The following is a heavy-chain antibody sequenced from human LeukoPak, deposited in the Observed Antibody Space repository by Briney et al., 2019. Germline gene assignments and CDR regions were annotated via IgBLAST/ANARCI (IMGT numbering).Heavy chain of an antibody. CDR1: GFTFSSYG. CDR3: AKDNIAAAGTFWFDP. Sequence: GGSLRLSCAASGFTFSSYGMHWVRQAPGKGLEWVAFISYDGSNKYYADSVKGRFTISRDNSKNTLYLQMNSLRAEDTAVYYCAKDNIAAAGTFWFDPWGQGTLVTVSS. V-gene: IGHV3-30*18. J-gene: IGHJ5*02. D-gene: IGHD6-13*01. CDR2: ISYDGSNK.